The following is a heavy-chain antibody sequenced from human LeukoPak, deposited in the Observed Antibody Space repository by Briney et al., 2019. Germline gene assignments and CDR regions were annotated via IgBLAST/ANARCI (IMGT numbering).Heavy chain of an antibody. D-gene: IGHD5-18*01. CDR1: GGSFSGYY. CDR3: ARGGGQLWLPSDY. CDR2: INHSGST. V-gene: IGHV4-34*01. J-gene: IGHJ4*02. Sequence: SETLSLTCAVYGGSFSGYYWSWIRQPPGKGLEWIGEINHSGSTNYNPSLKSRVTISVDTSKNQFSLKLSSVTAADTAVYYCARGGGQLWLPSDYWGQGTLVTFS.